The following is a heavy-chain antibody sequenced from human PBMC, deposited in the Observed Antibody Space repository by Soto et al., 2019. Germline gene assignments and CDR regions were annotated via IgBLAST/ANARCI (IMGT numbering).Heavy chain of an antibody. CDR2: VHYSGNT. D-gene: IGHD6-13*01. J-gene: IGHJ4*02. CDR1: GGSIRSGDYY. V-gene: IGHV4-30-4*01. CDR3: AREIMAADHFDY. Sequence: SETLSLTFTVSGGSIRSGDYYWSWIRQTPERGLEWCGYVHYSGNTFYDPSLKSRATISLDTSRNQFSLSLSSVTPADSAVYSCAREIMAADHFDYWRQGALVTVSS.